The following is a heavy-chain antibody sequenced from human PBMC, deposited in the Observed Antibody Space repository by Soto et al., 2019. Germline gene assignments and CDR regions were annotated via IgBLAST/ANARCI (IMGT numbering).Heavy chain of an antibody. D-gene: IGHD1-1*01. CDR3: AQALVFTGGDGFDI. CDR1: GGSITTGGRY. CDR2: IYYSGNT. J-gene: IGHJ3*02. V-gene: IGHV4-31*02. Sequence: QVRLQEWGPGLVKPSQTLSLKCSVSGGSITTGGRYWSWIRQLPGKGLEWIGDIYYSGNTYYNVFLKTRVTISVEAAKNQFPLKLSSVTSADTAVYYWAQALVFTGGDGFDIWGQGRLVTVSS.